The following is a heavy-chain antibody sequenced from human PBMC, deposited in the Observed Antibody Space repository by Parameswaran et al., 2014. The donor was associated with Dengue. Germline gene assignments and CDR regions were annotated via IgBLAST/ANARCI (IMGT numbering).Heavy chain of an antibody. CDR2: ISGRGDST. J-gene: IGHJ4*02. CDR1: SNA. V-gene: IGHV3-23*01. Sequence: SNARWIRQPPGKGLEWVSSISGRGDSTYYADSVKGRFTISRDNSKNTLYLQMNSLRAEDTALYYCAKDRGIMGATDYWGQGTLVTVSS. D-gene: IGHD1-26*01. CDR3: AKDRGIMGATDY.